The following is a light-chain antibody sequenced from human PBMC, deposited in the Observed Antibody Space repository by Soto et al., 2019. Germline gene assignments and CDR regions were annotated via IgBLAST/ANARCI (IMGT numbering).Light chain of an antibody. J-gene: IGLJ2*01. V-gene: IGLV1-44*01. Sequence: QSVLTQSPSASGTPGQRVSISCSGSTSNIGTNTVSWYQHVPGTAPKLLIYSNDQRPSAVPGRFSGSKSGTSAPLAISGLLSEDEADYYCATWDDSLNVVFGGGTQRPS. CDR3: ATWDDSLNVV. CDR1: TSNIGTNT. CDR2: SND.